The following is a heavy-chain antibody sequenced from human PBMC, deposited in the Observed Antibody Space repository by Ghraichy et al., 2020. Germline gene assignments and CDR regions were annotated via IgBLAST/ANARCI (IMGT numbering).Heavy chain of an antibody. CDR2: IGSSRSYI. Sequence: GGSLRLSCAASGFTFSSCNMNWVRQAPGKGLEWVSSIGSSRSYIYYADSLKGRFTISRDNAKNSLYLQMDSLRAEDTAVYYCARCPHPFYHYYGMDVWGQGTTVTVSS. J-gene: IGHJ6*02. V-gene: IGHV3-21*01. CDR1: GFTFSSCN. CDR3: ARCPHPFYHYYGMDV.